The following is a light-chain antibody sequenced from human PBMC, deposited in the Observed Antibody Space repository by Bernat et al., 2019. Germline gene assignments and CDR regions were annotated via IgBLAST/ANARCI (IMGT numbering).Light chain of an antibody. Sequence: EVVLTQSPGTLSLSPGERATLSCRASPSATSSYFAWYQQKPGRAPRLLIYAASSRATGVPDRFSARGAGTDFTLTVMRLEPEDFAVYYCRQYGDSPAFGQGTRVESK. V-gene: IGKV3-20*01. CDR3: RQYGDSPA. CDR1: PSATSSY. J-gene: IGKJ1*01. CDR2: AAS.